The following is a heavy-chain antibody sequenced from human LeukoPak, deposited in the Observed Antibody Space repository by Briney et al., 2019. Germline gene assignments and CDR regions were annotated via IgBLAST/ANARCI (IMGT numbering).Heavy chain of an antibody. CDR2: ISYDGSNK. V-gene: IGHV3-30*18. J-gene: IGHJ6*02. CDR3: AKDLDYGSGSYDYYYGMDV. D-gene: IGHD3-10*01. CDR1: GFTFSSYG. Sequence: AGGSLRLSCAASGFTFSSYGMHWVRQAPGKGLEWVAVISYDGSNKYYADSVKGRFTTSRDNSKNTLYLRMNSLRAEDTAVYYCAKDLDYGSGSYDYYYGMDVWGQGTTVTVSS.